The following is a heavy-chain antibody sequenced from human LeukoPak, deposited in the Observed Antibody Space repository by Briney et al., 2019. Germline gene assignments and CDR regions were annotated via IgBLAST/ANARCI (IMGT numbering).Heavy chain of an antibody. Sequence: ASVKVSCKASGYTFTSYDINWVRQATGQGLEWMGWMNPNSGNTGYAQKFQGRVTITRNTSISTAYMELSSLRSEDTAVYYCARCPRKKRYCSSTSCYNYYYYMDVWGKGTTVTVSS. V-gene: IGHV1-8*03. CDR2: MNPNSGNT. D-gene: IGHD2-2*02. CDR1: GYTFTSYD. J-gene: IGHJ6*03. CDR3: ARCPRKKRYCSSTSCYNYYYYMDV.